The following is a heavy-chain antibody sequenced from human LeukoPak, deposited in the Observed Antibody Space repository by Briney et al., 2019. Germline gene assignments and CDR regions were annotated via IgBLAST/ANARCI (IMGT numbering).Heavy chain of an antibody. CDR3: ARKRGYGPYYFDY. CDR1: GFTFSSYW. Sequence: GGSLRLSCAASGFTFSSYWMSWVRQAPGKGLEWVANIKQDGSEKYYVDSVKGRFTISRDNAKNSLYLQMNSLRAEDTAVYYCARKRGYGPYYFDYWGQGTLVTVSS. V-gene: IGHV3-7*01. CDR2: IKQDGSEK. J-gene: IGHJ4*02. D-gene: IGHD5-18*01.